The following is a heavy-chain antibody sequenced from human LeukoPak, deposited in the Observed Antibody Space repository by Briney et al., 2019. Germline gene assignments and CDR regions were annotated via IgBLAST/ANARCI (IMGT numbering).Heavy chain of an antibody. J-gene: IGHJ5*02. D-gene: IGHD3-22*01. Sequence: PSETLSLTCAVYGGSFSGYYWSWIRQHPGKGLEWIGYIYYSGSTYYNPSLKSRVTISVDTSKNQFSLKLSSVTAADTAVYYCAQYYYDSSGYNWFDPWGQGTLVTVSS. CDR1: GGSFSGYY. CDR3: AQYYYDSSGYNWFDP. CDR2: IYYSGST. V-gene: IGHV4-31*11.